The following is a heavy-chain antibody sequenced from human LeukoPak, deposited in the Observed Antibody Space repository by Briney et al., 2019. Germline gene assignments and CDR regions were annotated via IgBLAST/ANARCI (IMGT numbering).Heavy chain of an antibody. CDR3: AKDDDGHHHGVDH. CDR2: IGTAGDT. D-gene: IGHD4-17*01. Sequence: PGGSLRLSCAASGFTFSSYDMHWVRQATGKGLEWVSAIGTAGDTYYPGSVKGRFTISRDNTMNTLYLQMNSLRVDDTALYYCAKDDDGHHHGVDHWGQGTLVTVSS. J-gene: IGHJ4*02. V-gene: IGHV3-13*01. CDR1: GFTFSSYD.